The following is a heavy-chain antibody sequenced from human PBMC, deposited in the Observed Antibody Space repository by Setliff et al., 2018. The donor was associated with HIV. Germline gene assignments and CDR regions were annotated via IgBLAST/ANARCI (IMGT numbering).Heavy chain of an antibody. V-gene: IGHV4-61*02. CDR2: IYTSGST. CDR1: GGSISSETFS. J-gene: IGHJ6*02. D-gene: IGHD3-16*01. CDR3: ARGGYYYYFGVDV. Sequence: LSLTCTVSGGSISSETFSWNWIRQPAGKGLEWIGRIYTSGSTDYNPSLKSRVTMSVDTSKNQFSLKLSSVTAADTAVYYCARGGYYYYFGVDVWGQGTTVTSP.